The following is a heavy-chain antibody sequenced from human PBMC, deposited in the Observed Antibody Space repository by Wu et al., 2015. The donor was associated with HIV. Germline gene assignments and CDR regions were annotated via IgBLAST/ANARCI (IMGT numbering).Heavy chain of an antibody. Sequence: QVQLVQSGAEVKKPGSSVKVSCKASGYTFSDYYLHWIRQAPGQGLEWMGWINPKDGATDFARKFQGRVTMTRDTSFSTAYLNLLSLTSDDTAVYYCARGSIIDMSTASYYYYVMDVWGQGTTVTVSS. V-gene: IGHV1-2*02. J-gene: IGHJ6*02. CDR2: INPKDGAT. D-gene: IGHD5/OR15-5a*01. CDR1: GYTFSDYY. CDR3: ARGSIIDMSTASYYYYVMDV.